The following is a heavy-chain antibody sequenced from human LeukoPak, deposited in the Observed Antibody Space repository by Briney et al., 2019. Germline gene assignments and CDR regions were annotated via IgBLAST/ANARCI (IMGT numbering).Heavy chain of an antibody. D-gene: IGHD6-13*01. V-gene: IGHV1-18*01. J-gene: IGHJ6*03. CDR3: ASSSSSWYREGGGYYYMDV. CDR1: GYTFTSNG. CDR2: ISAYNGNT. Sequence: ASVKVSCKASGYTFTSNGISWVRQAPGQGLEWMGWISAYNGNTNYAQKFQGRVTMTTDTSTSTVYMELRSLRSDDTAVYYCASSSSSWYREGGGYYYMDVWGKGTTVTISS.